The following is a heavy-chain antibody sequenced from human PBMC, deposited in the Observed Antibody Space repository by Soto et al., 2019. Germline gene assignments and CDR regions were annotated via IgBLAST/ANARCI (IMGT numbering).Heavy chain of an antibody. J-gene: IGHJ6*02. V-gene: IGHV4-30-4*01. D-gene: IGHD2-2*01. Sequence: QVQLQESGPGLLKPSETLSLTCTVSGDSISSGDYYWSWIRQPPGKGLEWIGYIYHSGSAYYNPSLNNRPIISVDTSNNQSSLKLSSVTAADTAVYYCATDSSYIRHCSISSCYDLGGMDVWGPGTTVTVSS. CDR2: IYHSGSA. CDR3: ATDSSYIRHCSISSCYDLGGMDV. CDR1: GDSISSGDYY.